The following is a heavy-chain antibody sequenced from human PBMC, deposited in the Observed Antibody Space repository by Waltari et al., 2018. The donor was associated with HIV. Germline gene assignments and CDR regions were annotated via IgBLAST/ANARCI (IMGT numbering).Heavy chain of an antibody. D-gene: IGHD6-19*01. CDR3: ARAVVGRNFDY. CDR2: IWYDGGNR. V-gene: IGHV3-33*01. Sequence: QLQLVESGGGVVQPGRSLRLSCAASGFPFSSYGMHWVRQAPGKGLEWVAVIWYDGGNRYYADSVKGRFTISRDNSKNTLYLQMNSLRAEDTAVYYCARAVVGRNFDYWGQGTLVTVSS. J-gene: IGHJ4*02. CDR1: GFPFSSYG.